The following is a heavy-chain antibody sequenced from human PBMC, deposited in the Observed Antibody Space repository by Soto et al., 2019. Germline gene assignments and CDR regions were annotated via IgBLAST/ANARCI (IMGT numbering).Heavy chain of an antibody. D-gene: IGHD3-10*01. Sequence: GGSLRLSCAASGFTFSSCAMSWVRQATGKGLEWVSAISGSGGSTYYADSVKGRFTISRDNSKNTLYLQMNSLRAEDTAVYYCAKAPEGGWGGAFDIWGQGTMVTVSS. CDR3: AKAPEGGWGGAFDI. J-gene: IGHJ3*02. CDR2: ISGSGGST. V-gene: IGHV3-23*01. CDR1: GFTFSSCA.